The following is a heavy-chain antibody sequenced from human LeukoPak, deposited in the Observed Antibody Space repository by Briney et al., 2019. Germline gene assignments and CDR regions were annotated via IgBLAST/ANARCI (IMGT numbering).Heavy chain of an antibody. CDR3: ARGSSNVAARNNWFNP. V-gene: IGHV3-21*01. CDR2: ISGSSSYI. J-gene: IGHJ5*02. CDR1: GFTFSGYD. Sequence: GGSLRLSCAASGFTFSGYDMNWVRQAPGKGLEWVSSISGSSSYIYYADSMKGRFTISRDNGKNSLYLQMNSLRAEDTAVYFCARGSSNVAARNNWFNPWGQGTLVTVSS. D-gene: IGHD6-6*01.